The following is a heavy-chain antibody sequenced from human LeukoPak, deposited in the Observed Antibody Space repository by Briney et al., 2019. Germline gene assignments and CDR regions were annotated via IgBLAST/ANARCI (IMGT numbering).Heavy chain of an antibody. Sequence: GGSLRLSCAASGFTFSDYDMSWIRQAPGKGLEWVSYISSSGSTIYYADSVKGRFTISRDNAKNSLYLQMNSLRAEDTAVYYCASGGFYGSGSYYNSFDYWGQGTLVTVSS. CDR3: ASGGFYGSGSYYNSFDY. CDR2: ISSSGSTI. D-gene: IGHD3-10*01. V-gene: IGHV3-11*01. J-gene: IGHJ4*02. CDR1: GFTFSDYD.